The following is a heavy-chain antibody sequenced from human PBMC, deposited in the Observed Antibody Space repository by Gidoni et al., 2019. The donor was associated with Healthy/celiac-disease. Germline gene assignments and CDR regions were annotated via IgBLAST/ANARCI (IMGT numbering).Heavy chain of an antibody. Sequence: QVQLQESGPGLVKPSETLSLTCTVSGGSISSYYWSWIRQPPGKGLEWIGYIYYSGGTNYNPSLKSRVTISVDTSKNQFSLKLSSVTAADTAVYYCARERKPTYYDFWSGDYYYMDVWGKGTTVTVSS. D-gene: IGHD3-3*01. CDR3: ARERKPTYYDFWSGDYYYMDV. J-gene: IGHJ6*03. V-gene: IGHV4-59*01. CDR2: IYYSGGT. CDR1: GGSISSYY.